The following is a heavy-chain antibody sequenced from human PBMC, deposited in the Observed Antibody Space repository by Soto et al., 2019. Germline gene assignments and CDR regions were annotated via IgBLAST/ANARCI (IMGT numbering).Heavy chain of an antibody. J-gene: IGHJ4*02. Sequence: QITLKESGPSPVKPTQTLTVTCTFSGFSLSNSGVGVAGIRQPPGKALEWLAFIYGDNDNRYSPSLRTRLTITKDTSKNQVVLTMTNMDPVDTATYYCAHCTLHDYGDYDPGTSHVFDSWGQGTLVTVSS. CDR1: GFSLSNSGVG. V-gene: IGHV2-5*02. D-gene: IGHD4-17*01. CDR3: AHCTLHDYGDYDPGTSHVFDS. CDR2: IYGDNDN.